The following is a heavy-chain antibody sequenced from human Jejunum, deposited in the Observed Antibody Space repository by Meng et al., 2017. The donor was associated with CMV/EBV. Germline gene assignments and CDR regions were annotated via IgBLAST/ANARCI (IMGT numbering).Heavy chain of an antibody. CDR1: STTYY. V-gene: IGHV4-39*07. CDR2: IYYGGST. CDR3: ARDRVHFSDDYYYYGMDV. Sequence: STTYYWGWIRQPPGRGLEWIASIYYGGSTYYSPSLKSRVTISVDTSKNQFSLSLSSVTAADTAVYYCARDRVHFSDDYYYYGMDVWGLGTTVTVSS. D-gene: IGHD1-1*01. J-gene: IGHJ6*02.